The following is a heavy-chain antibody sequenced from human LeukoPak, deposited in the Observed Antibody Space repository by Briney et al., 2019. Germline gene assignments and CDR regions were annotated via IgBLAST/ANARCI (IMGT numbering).Heavy chain of an antibody. J-gene: IGHJ4*02. CDR1: GFAFSTYW. D-gene: IGHD3-3*01. Sequence: PGGSLRLSCAASGFAFSTYWVSWVRRAPGKGPEWVANINQDGSEKYYVDSVKGRFTISRDNAQNSLYLQMNSLRAEDTAVYYCARWSNWGQGTLVTVSS. V-gene: IGHV3-7*01. CDR3: ARWSN. CDR2: INQDGSEK.